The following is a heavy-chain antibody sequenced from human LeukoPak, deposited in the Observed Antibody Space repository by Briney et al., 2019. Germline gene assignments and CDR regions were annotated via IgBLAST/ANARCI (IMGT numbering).Heavy chain of an antibody. CDR1: GYTFTSYA. Sequence: SVKVSCKASGYTFTSYAISWVRQAPGQGLEWMGRIIPMFGTANYAQKFQGRVTITTDESTSTAYMELSSLRSEDTAVYYCARSSPYPEPGWFDPWGQGTLVTVSS. V-gene: IGHV1-69*05. CDR2: IIPMFGTA. CDR3: ARSSPYPEPGWFDP. J-gene: IGHJ5*02. D-gene: IGHD1-14*01.